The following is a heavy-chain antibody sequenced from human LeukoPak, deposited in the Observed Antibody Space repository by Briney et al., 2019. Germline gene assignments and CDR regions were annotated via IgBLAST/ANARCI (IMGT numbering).Heavy chain of an antibody. V-gene: IGHV1-2*02. Sequence: GASVKVSCKASGYTFTGYYMHWVRQAPGQGLEWMGWINPNSGGTNYAQKFQGRVTMTRDTSISTAYMELSRLRSDDTAVYYCARDRNYYDSSGYWTNWGQGTLVTVSS. D-gene: IGHD3-22*01. CDR3: ARDRNYYDSSGYWTN. CDR2: INPNSGGT. J-gene: IGHJ4*02. CDR1: GYTFTGYY.